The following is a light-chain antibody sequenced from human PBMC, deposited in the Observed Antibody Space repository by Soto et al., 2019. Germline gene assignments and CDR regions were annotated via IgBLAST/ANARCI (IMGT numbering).Light chain of an antibody. CDR2: SNS. V-gene: IGLV1-40*01. CDR3: QAHDSSLSGWV. Sequence: QPVLTQPPSVSGAPGQRVTISCTGSSSNIGAGYDVHWYQQLPGTAPKLLIYSNSNRPSGVPDRFSGSKSGTSASLAITGLQAEDEADYYCQAHDSSLSGWVFGGGTKLTVL. CDR1: SSNIGAGYD. J-gene: IGLJ3*02.